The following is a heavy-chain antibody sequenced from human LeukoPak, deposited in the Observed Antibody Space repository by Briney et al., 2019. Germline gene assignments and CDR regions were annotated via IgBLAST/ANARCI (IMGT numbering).Heavy chain of an antibody. CDR1: AFSLNAYN. D-gene: IGHD1-26*01. CDR2: ISYTGTYI. CDR3: VRDRGTYRPIDY. Sequence: PGGSLRLSCAASAFSLNAYNMNWVRQAPGKGLEWVSTISYTGTYIYYADSVKGRFTISRDNAQNSLYLQMNSLRAEDTAIYYCVRDRGTYRPIDYWGQGTLVTVSS. J-gene: IGHJ4*02. V-gene: IGHV3-21*04.